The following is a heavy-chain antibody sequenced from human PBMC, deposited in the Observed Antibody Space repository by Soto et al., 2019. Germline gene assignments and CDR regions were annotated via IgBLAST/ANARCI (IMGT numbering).Heavy chain of an antibody. CDR3: ARDLAAGDQ. J-gene: IGHJ4*02. CDR1: GYTFTNYY. D-gene: IGHD6-13*01. CDR2: INPTSGST. Sequence: HVQLVQSGAEVKKPGASVKVSCKASGYTFTNYYIHWVRQAPGQGLEWMGIINPTSGSTNYAQKFQGRVTLTYDTSTTTVYMELSGLRSEDTAVLYCARDLAAGDQWGQGNLVTVSS. V-gene: IGHV1-46*01.